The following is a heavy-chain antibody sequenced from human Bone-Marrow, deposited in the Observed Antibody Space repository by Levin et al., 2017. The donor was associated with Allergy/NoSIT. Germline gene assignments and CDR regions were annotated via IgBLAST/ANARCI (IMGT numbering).Heavy chain of an antibody. J-gene: IGHJ2*01. V-gene: IGHV3-20*04. CDR2: INWNGDYT. D-gene: IGHD1-26*01. Sequence: GGSLRLSCAASGFTFDDFVMSWVRQAPGKGLEWVSGINWNGDYTDYGDSVKGRFTISRDNAKNSLYLEMNRVRAEDTALYYCARQFEVGATIYWYFDLWGRGTLVTVSS. CDR3: ARQFEVGATIYWYFDL. CDR1: GFTFDDFV.